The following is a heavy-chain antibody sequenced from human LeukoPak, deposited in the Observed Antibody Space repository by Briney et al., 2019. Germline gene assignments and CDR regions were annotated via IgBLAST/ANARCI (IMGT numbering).Heavy chain of an antibody. CDR2: IILILGIA. CDR3: ARDQLYCSDGTCSAHNWFDP. Sequence: ASVKVSCKPSGGTFLNYAISWVRQAPGQGLEWMGRIILILGIANYAQKFQARVTLTADKSTSTAYMELSSLRSDDTAVYYCARDQLYCSDGTCSAHNWFDPWGQGTLVTVSS. V-gene: IGHV1-69*04. D-gene: IGHD2-8*01. CDR1: GGTFLNYA. J-gene: IGHJ5*02.